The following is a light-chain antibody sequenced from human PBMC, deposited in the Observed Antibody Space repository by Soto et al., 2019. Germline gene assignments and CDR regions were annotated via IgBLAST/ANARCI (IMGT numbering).Light chain of an antibody. CDR2: GAS. CDR1: QSVSSSY. V-gene: IGKV3-20*01. Sequence: EIVLTQSPGTLSLSPGERATLSCRASQSVSSSYLAWYQQKSGQAPRLLIYGASSRATGIPDRFSGSGSGTDFKLTISRLEPEDFAVYYCQHYGSAPRWAFGGGTKVEIK. CDR3: QHYGSAPRWA. J-gene: IGKJ4*01.